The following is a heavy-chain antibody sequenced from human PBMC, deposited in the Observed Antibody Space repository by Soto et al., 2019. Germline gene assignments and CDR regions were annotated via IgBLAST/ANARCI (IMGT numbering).Heavy chain of an antibody. V-gene: IGHV1-2*02. J-gene: IGHJ4*02. CDR1: GHTFTGHH. Sequence: SVKVSCKASGHTFTGHHMHWVRQAPGQGLEWMGLIDLDIGDTKYAQKFQGRITSTSDTSITTAYMELRGLRSDDTAVYYCGLEPTGTGGFDYWGQGTLVTVPS. CDR3: GLEPTGTGGFDY. CDR2: IDLDIGDT. D-gene: IGHD7-27*01.